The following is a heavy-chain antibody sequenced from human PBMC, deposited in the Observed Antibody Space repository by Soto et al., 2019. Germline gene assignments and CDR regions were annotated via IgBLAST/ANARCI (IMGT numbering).Heavy chain of an antibody. CDR1: GFTFDDYA. J-gene: IGHJ6*02. CDR3: AKDKGYDILIGMDV. CDR2: ISWNSGSI. Sequence: PGGSLRLSCAASGFTFDDYAMHWVRQAPGKGLEWVSGISWNSGSIGYADSVKGRFTISRDNAKNSLYLQMNSLRAEDTALYYCAKDKGYDILIGMDVWGQGTTVTVSS. V-gene: IGHV3-9*01. D-gene: IGHD3-9*01.